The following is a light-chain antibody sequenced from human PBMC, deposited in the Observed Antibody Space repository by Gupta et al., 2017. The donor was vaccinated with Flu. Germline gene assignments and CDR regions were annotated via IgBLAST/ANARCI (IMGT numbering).Light chain of an antibody. CDR1: QSVSSSY. CDR3: QQYDSQPRT. V-gene: IGKV3-20*01. Sequence: GTPSLSPGDRATLSCRASQSVSSSYLAWYQQKTGQAPRLLIYGAITRATGIPERFSGSGSGTDFTLTISRLEPEDFAVYLCQQYDSQPRTFGQGTKLEIK. J-gene: IGKJ2*01. CDR2: GAI.